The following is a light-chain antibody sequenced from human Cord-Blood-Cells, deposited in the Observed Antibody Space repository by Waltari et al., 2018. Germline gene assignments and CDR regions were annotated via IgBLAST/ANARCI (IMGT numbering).Light chain of an antibody. V-gene: IGLV2-8*02. Sequence: QSDLPQHPSASSSPGLSVTISCTGTSSDVGGSNYVSWYQQHPVNAHKPMIYEVSNRPSGVPDRFSGSKSGNTASLTVSGLQAEDEADYYCSSYAGSNNLVFGGETNLTVL. J-gene: IGLJ2*01. CDR2: EVS. CDR3: SSYAGSNNLV. CDR1: SSDVGGSNY.